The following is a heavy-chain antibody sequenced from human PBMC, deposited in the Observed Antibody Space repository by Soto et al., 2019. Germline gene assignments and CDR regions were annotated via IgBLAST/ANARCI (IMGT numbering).Heavy chain of an antibody. V-gene: IGHV4-59*08. CDR3: ARNSPLLENDYYGMAV. D-gene: IGHD2-21*01. J-gene: IGHJ6*02. Sequence: QVQLQESGPGLVPPSETLSLTCTVSGDSISSNYWSWIRQPPGKGLEWIGYIYYSGNPTYNPSFKSRVTMSVDRSKNQFSLRLSSLTAADTAVYYCARNSPLLENDYYGMAVWRQGTTVTVSS. CDR1: GDSISSNY. CDR2: IYYSGNP.